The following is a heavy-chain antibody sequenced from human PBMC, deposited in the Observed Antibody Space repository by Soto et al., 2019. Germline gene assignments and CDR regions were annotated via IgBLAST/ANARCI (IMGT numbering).Heavy chain of an antibody. CDR1: GYTFTGYY. V-gene: IGHV1-2*02. J-gene: IGHJ4*02. Sequence: QVQLVQSGAEVKKPGASVKVSCKASGYTFTGYYMHWVRQAPGQGLEWMGWINPNSGGTNYAQKFQGRVTMTRDTSISTAYMELSRLRSDDTAVYYCARTEGYYCTNGVCYFPYFDYWGQGTLVTVSS. CDR2: INPNSGGT. D-gene: IGHD2-8*01. CDR3: ARTEGYYCTNGVCYFPYFDY.